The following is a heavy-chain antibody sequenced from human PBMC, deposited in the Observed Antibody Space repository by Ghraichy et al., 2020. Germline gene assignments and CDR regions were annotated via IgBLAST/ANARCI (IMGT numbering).Heavy chain of an antibody. Sequence: GGSRRLSCAVSGLTFRSYGMSWVRQAPGKGPEWVSSINDDGGSTHYADSVKGRFTISRDNSKNTLYLQMNSLRVEDTAVYYCAKIVAGYWGQGTLVTVSS. J-gene: IGHJ4*02. V-gene: IGHV3-23*01. CDR2: INDDGGST. CDR1: GLTFRSYG. D-gene: IGHD5-12*01. CDR3: AKIVAGY.